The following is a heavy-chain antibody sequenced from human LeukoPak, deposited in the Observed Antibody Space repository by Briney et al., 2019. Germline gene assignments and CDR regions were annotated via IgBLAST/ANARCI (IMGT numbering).Heavy chain of an antibody. CDR1: GFTFSYYS. D-gene: IGHD3-22*01. CDR3: TPDTIVVVFS. Sequence: GGSLRLSCEASGFTFSYYSMNWVRQAPGKGLEWVGRIKSKTDGGTTDYAAPVKGRFTISRDDSKNTLYLQMNSLKTEDTAVYYCTPDTIVVVFSWGQGTLVTVSS. CDR2: IKSKTDGGTT. V-gene: IGHV3-15*01. J-gene: IGHJ5*02.